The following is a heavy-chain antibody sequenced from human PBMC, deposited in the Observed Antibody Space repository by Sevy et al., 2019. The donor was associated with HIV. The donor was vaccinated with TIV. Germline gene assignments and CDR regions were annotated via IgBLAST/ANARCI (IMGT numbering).Heavy chain of an antibody. D-gene: IGHD3-10*01. V-gene: IGHV3-23*01. CDR2: ISGSGGST. CDR3: AKVHSSVRGVIITGFDY. J-gene: IGHJ4*02. Sequence: GGSLRLSCAASGFTFSSYAMSWVRQAPGKGLDWVSAISGSGGSTYYADSVKGRFTISRDNSKNTLYLQMNSLRAEDTAVYYCAKVHSSVRGVIITGFDYWGQGTLVTVSS. CDR1: GFTFSSYA.